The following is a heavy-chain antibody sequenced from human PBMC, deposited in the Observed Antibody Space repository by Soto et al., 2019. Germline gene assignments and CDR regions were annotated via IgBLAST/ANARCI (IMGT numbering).Heavy chain of an antibody. CDR1: GVSFSDYY. D-gene: IGHD1-26*01. V-gene: IGHV3-11*06. CDR3: ERGRKVGNNGYYFDY. CDR2: ISSGGDYT. J-gene: IGHJ4*02. Sequence: QVHLVESGGDLVKPGGSLRLSCAASGVSFSDYYMSWIRQAPGRGLEWVSYISSGGDYTYYADSVRGRFTISRDNAKNSLDLQMNSLGGEATAVYYCERGRKVGNNGYYFDYWGQGTLVTVSS.